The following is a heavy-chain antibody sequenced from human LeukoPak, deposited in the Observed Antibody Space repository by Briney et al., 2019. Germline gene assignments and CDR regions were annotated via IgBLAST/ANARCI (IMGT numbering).Heavy chain of an antibody. CDR3: ARASIAVAVRSRFDP. D-gene: IGHD6-19*01. J-gene: IGHJ5*02. V-gene: IGHV3-21*01. Sequence: SVKGRFTISRDNAKNSLYLQMHSLRAEDTAVYYCARASIAVAVRSRFDPWGQGTLVTVSS.